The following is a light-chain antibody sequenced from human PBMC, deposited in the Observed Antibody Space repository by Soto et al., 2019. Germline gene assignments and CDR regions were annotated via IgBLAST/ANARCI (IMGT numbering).Light chain of an antibody. V-gene: IGKV1-5*03. CDR3: QQYNSYSYT. CDR2: KAS. J-gene: IGKJ2*01. CDR1: QSISSY. Sequence: DIQMTQSPSTLSASVGDRVTITCRASQSISSYLAWYQQKPGKAPKLLIYKASSLESGVPSRFSGSGSGTEFTLTISSLQPDDFVTYYCQQYNSYSYTFGQGTKLEIK.